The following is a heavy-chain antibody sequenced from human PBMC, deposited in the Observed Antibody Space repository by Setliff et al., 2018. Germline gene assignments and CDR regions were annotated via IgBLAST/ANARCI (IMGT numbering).Heavy chain of an antibody. CDR1: AFIFSTYW. J-gene: IGHJ4*02. V-gene: IGHV3-7*01. Sequence: GGSLRLSCAASAFIFSTYWMSWVRQATGKGLEWVANIKQDGSDKYYVDSVKGRSTISRVHAKNSLYLHMNSLRAEDTAVYYCARLRKDYGDYYYFDYLGPGTLVTVSS. CDR3: ARLRKDYGDYYYFDY. CDR2: IKQDGSDK. D-gene: IGHD4-17*01.